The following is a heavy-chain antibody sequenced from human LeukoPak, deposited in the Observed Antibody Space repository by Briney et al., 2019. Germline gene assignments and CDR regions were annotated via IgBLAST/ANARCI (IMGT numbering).Heavy chain of an antibody. D-gene: IGHD5-18*01. CDR1: GFTFSDYF. V-gene: IGHV3-11*04. CDR3: ARNRGYSYLTGLDY. CDR2: ISSSGSTI. J-gene: IGHJ4*02. Sequence: GGSLRPSCAASGFTFSDYFLTWIRQAPGKGLEWVSYISSSGSTIYYADSVKGRFTISRDNAKNSLYLQMNSLRAEDTAVYYCARNRGYSYLTGLDYWGQGTLVTVSS.